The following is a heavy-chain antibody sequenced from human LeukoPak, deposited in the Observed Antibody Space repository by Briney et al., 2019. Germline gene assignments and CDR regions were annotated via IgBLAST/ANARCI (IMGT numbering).Heavy chain of an antibody. CDR3: ARDLNVDTSMFGH. V-gene: IGHV3-53*01. CDR1: GFTVSRTH. Sequence: PGGSLRLSCAGSGFTVSRTHTSWVRLAPGKGLEWVSTFYSGGTTKYADSVRGRFTISRDTATNTVSLQMNSLKVEDTAVYYCARDLNVDTSMFGHWGQGTLVTVSS. D-gene: IGHD2/OR15-2a*01. CDR2: FYSGGTT. J-gene: IGHJ5*02.